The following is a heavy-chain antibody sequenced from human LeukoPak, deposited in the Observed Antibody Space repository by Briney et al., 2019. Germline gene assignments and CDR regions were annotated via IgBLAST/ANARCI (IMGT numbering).Heavy chain of an antibody. Sequence: GGSPRLSCAASGFTFSSYWMTWVRQAPGRGLEWVANIKQDGSEKYYVDSVKGRFTISRDNAKNSLYLQMNSLRAEDTAVYYCARGSSGWLNYFDYWGQGTLVTVSS. CDR2: IKQDGSEK. J-gene: IGHJ4*02. D-gene: IGHD6-19*01. V-gene: IGHV3-7*01. CDR1: GFTFSSYW. CDR3: ARGSSGWLNYFDY.